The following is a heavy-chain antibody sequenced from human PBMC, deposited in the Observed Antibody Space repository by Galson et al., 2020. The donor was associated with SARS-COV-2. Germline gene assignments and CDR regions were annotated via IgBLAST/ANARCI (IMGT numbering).Heavy chain of an antibody. D-gene: IGHD3-9*01. CDR2: ISDSGGVT. CDR3: AKNLYYNLLTHYYLFDA. V-gene: IGHV3-23*01. Sequence: GESLKISCTASGFTFDVFAMSWVRQAPGKGLEWVSGISDSGGVTHYTDSVKGRFAISRDNSKNTLYLQMNNLKAEVTAIYYCAKNLYYNLLTHYYLFDAWGQGTQVAVS. J-gene: IGHJ5*02. CDR1: GFTFDVFA.